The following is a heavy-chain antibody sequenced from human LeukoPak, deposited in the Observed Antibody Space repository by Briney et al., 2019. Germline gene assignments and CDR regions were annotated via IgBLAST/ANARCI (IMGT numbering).Heavy chain of an antibody. J-gene: IGHJ6*03. V-gene: IGHV3-7*01. CDR2: INQDGSEK. CDR3: ARGRTTVITQRYYYYYMDV. Sequence: GGSLRLSCAASGFTFSSYWMSWVRQAPGKGLEWVASINQDGSEKYYVDSVKGRFTISRDIAKNSLYLQMNSLRAEDTAVYYCARGRTTVITQRYYYYYMDVWGKGTTVTVSS. D-gene: IGHD4-17*01. CDR1: GFTFSSYW.